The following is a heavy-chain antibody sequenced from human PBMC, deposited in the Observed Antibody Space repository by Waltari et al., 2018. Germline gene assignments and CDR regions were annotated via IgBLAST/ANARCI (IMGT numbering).Heavy chain of an antibody. D-gene: IGHD3-22*01. CDR2: INHSGST. CDR3: ARAPPGNYYDSSGYYYSRLPTG. Sequence: WIGEINHSGSTNYNPSLKSRVTISVDTSKNQFSLKLSSVTAADTAVYYCARAPPGNYYDSSGYYYSRLPTGWGQGTLVTVSS. V-gene: IGHV4-34*01. J-gene: IGHJ4*02.